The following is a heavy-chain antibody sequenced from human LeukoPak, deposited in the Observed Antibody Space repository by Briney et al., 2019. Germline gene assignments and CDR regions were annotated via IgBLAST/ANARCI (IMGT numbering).Heavy chain of an antibody. CDR1: GGTFSSYA. CDR3: ARAPGRPYSSSSGWFDP. J-gene: IGHJ5*02. CDR2: IIPILGIA. D-gene: IGHD6-6*01. Sequence: GSSVKVSCKASGGTFSSYAISWVRQAPGQGLEWMGRIIPILGIANYAQKFQGRVTITADKSTSTAYMELSSLRSEDTAVYYCARAPGRPYSSSSGWFDPWGQGTLVTVSS. V-gene: IGHV1-69*04.